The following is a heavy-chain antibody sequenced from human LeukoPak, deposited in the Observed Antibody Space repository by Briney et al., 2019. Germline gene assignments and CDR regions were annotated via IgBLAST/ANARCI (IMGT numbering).Heavy chain of an antibody. CDR2: ISYDGSNK. J-gene: IGHJ4*02. D-gene: IGHD6-19*01. CDR1: GFTFSSYA. V-gene: IGHV3-30*04. Sequence: GGSLRLSCAASGFTFSSYAMHWVRQAPGKGLEWVAVISYDGSNKYYADSVKGRFTISRDNSKNTLYLQMNSLRAEDTAVYYCARDQTPGYSSGWTLDYWGQGTLVTVSS. CDR3: ARDQTPGYSSGWTLDY.